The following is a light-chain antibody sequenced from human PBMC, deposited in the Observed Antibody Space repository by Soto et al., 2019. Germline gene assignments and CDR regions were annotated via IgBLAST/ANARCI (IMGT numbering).Light chain of an antibody. CDR3: AVWDDILSGVV. CDR2: RNN. J-gene: IGLJ2*01. V-gene: IGLV1-47*01. Sequence: QSVLTQSPSASGTPGQRGSISCSGGNSHIGRNYVYWFQQLPGAAPKLLVYRNNQRPSGVPDRFSGSKSATSSSLAISGLRSVDEVVYYCAVWDDILSGVVFGGGTQLTVL. CDR1: NSHIGRNY.